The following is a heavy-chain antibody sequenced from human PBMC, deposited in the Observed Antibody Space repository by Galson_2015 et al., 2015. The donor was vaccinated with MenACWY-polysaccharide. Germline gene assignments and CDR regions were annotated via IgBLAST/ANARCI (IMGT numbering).Heavy chain of an antibody. D-gene: IGHD3-3*01. J-gene: IGHJ5*02. CDR3: AKDSTDFWSVAGRVDH. Sequence: SLRLSCAASGFTFSTYWMHWVRQAPGKGLVWVSRIKSDGSSTNYADSVKGRFTISRDNSKNTLYLQMNSLRAEDTAVYYCAKDSTDFWSVAGRVDHWGQGTLVTVSS. CDR1: GFTFSTYW. CDR2: IKSDGSST. V-gene: IGHV3-74*01.